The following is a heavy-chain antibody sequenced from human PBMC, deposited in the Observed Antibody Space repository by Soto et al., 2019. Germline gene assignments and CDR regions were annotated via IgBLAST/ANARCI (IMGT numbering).Heavy chain of an antibody. CDR1: GGSISSGGYY. CDR2: IYYSGST. CDR3: ARVPAPSTGEFDY. Sequence: PSETLSLTCTVSGGSISSGGYYWSWIRQHPGKGLEWIGYIYYSGSTYYNPSLKSRVTISVDTSKNQFSLKLSSVTAADTAVYYCARVPAPSTGEFDYWGQGTLVTVSS. D-gene: IGHD4-17*01. J-gene: IGHJ4*02. V-gene: IGHV4-31*03.